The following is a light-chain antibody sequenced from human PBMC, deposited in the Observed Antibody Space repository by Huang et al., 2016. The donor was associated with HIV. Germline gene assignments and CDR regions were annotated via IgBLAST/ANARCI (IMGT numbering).Light chain of an antibody. CDR1: QSVSTN. V-gene: IGKV3-15*01. J-gene: IGKJ2*01. CDR3: QHYKT. Sequence: EIVMTQSPATLSVSPGERVILSCRTSQSVSTNLAWYQQKRCQPPRLLIYGASTRATDTPISFSGSGSGTEFTLTISSLQPEDFAVYSCQHYKTFGRGTKLEIK. CDR2: GAS.